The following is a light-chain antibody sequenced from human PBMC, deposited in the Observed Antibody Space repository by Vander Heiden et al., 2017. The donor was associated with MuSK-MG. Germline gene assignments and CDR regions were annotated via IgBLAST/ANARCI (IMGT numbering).Light chain of an antibody. Sequence: EIVLTQSPGTLSLSPGERATLSCRASQSVSSSYLAWYQQKPCQAPRLLIYGASSRATGIPDRFSRSRDGPHFTLRMRRRVPEDFQMYYSQQEVCEQGGITFG. CDR1: QSVSSSY. CDR3: QQEVCEQGGIT. V-gene: IGKV3-20*01. CDR2: GAS. J-gene: IGKJ5*01.